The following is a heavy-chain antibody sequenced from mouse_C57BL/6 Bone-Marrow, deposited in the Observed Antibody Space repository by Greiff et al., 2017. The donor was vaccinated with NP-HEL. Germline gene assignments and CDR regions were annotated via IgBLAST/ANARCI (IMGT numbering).Heavy chain of an antibody. CDR2: INPYNGGT. V-gene: IGHV1-19*01. D-gene: IGHD1-1*01. CDR3: ARPYYYGSSYEGIAY. J-gene: IGHJ3*01. Sequence: EVQLQQSGPVLVKPGASVKMSCKASGYTFTDYYMNWVKQSHGKSLEWIGVINPYNGGTSYNQKFKGKATLTVDKSSSTAYMELNSLTSEDSAVYYCARPYYYGSSYEGIAYWGQGTLVTVSA. CDR1: GYTFTDYY.